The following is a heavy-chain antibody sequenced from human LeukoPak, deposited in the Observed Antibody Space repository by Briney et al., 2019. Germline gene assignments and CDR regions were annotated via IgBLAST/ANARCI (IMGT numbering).Heavy chain of an antibody. V-gene: IGHV3-64*01. J-gene: IGHJ4*02. CDR2: ISSNGGST. D-gene: IGHD3-9*01. CDR3: ARVARYFDWPYFDY. CDR1: GFTFSSYA. Sequence: GGSLRLSFAASGFTFSSYAMHWVRQAPGKGLEYVSAISSNGGSTYYANSVKGRFTISRDNSKNTLYLQMGSLRAEDMAVYYCARVARYFDWPYFDYWGQGTLVTVSS.